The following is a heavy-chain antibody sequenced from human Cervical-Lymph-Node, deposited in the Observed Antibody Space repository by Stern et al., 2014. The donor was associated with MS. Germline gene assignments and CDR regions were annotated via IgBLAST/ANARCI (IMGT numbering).Heavy chain of an antibody. Sequence: VQLVESGAVVKRPGSSVKVSCKASGGTFSSFAINWVRQAPGQGLEWMGGIISILSTTNSAQKSQGGVTIFTDESTRTTYMELRRLRSEDTARYXCAXSYSGPYKELDYWGQGTLVTVSS. CDR1: GGTFSSFA. CDR3: AXSYSGPYKELDY. CDR2: IISILSTT. V-gene: IGHV1-69*01. D-gene: IGHD1-26*01. J-gene: IGHJ4*02.